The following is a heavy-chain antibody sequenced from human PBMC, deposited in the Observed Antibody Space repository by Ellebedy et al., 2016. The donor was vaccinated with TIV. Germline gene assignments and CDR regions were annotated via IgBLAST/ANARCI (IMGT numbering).Heavy chain of an antibody. Sequence: PGGSLRLSCAASGYIFTDYWVAWVRQTPGLGLEWMGIIDPDDSDTRYSPSFQGQVTISADKSINTAYLQWSSLKASDTAMYYCARRQIVASTWLKKRTGDGMDVWGQGTTVIVSS. D-gene: IGHD5-12*01. J-gene: IGHJ6*02. CDR1: GYIFTDYW. CDR3: ARRQIVASTWLKKRTGDGMDV. CDR2: IDPDDSDT. V-gene: IGHV5-51*01.